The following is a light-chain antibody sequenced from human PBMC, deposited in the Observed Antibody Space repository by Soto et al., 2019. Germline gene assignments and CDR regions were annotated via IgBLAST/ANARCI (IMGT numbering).Light chain of an antibody. CDR2: AAS. Sequence: DIQLTQSPSFLSASVGDRVTITCRASQGISSYLAWYQQKPGKAPKLLIYAASTLQSGVPSRFSGSASGTEFTLTISSLQPEDFATYYCQQSDTFGQGTKLEIK. CDR1: QGISSY. CDR3: QQSDT. V-gene: IGKV1-9*01. J-gene: IGKJ2*01.